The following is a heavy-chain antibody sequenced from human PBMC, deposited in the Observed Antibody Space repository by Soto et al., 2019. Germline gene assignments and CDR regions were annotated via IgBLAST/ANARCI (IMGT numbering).Heavy chain of an antibody. J-gene: IGHJ6*02. CDR2: ISPYNDYT. CDR3: ARGGYYDNAWGKLSHYGLDV. V-gene: IGHV1-18*01. Sequence: QVQLAQSANEVKKPGASVRVSCKAAGYTFIRYGIAWVRQAPGQGLEWMGWISPYNDYTVYAQKFQGRVSMTAETSTRTVYMNLRGLKSDDTDVYYCARGGYYDNAWGKLSHYGLDVWGQGTSVSVSS. D-gene: IGHD3-16*01. CDR1: GYTFIRYG.